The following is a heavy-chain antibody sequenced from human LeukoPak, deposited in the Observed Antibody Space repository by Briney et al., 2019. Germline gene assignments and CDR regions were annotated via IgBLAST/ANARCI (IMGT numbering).Heavy chain of an antibody. Sequence: ASVKVSCKASGYTFTNYGIHWVRQAPGQGLEWMGIINPSGGTTNYAQKFQGRVTMTRDTSTTTVYMELSSLRSEDTAVYYCARGRPGSGWSFDYWGQGTLVTVSS. CDR1: GYTFTNYG. J-gene: IGHJ4*02. V-gene: IGHV1-46*01. CDR2: INPSGGTT. CDR3: ARGRPGSGWSFDY. D-gene: IGHD6-19*01.